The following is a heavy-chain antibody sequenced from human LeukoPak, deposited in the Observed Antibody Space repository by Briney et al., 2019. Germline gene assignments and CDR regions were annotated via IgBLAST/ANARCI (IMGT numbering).Heavy chain of an antibody. CDR2: IHYTGSA. J-gene: IGHJ5*02. V-gene: IGHV4-59*01. D-gene: IGHD3-10*01. CDR1: GGSISSYY. Sequence: PSETLSLTCTVSGGSISSYYWSWIRQSPGKGLECIGYIHYTGSANYNPSLKSRVTISVETSKNQFSLKLKSVTAADTAVYYCARGGYYGSGNDFRFDPWGQGTLVTVSS. CDR3: ARGGYYGSGNDFRFDP.